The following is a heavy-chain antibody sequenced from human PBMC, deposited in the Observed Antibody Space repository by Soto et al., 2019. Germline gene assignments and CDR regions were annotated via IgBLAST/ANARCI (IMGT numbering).Heavy chain of an antibody. CDR3: AFSKASGNTGAFDI. CDR2: IYHSGST. Sequence: PSETLSLTCAVSGGSISSSNWWSWVRQPPGKGLEWIGEIYHSGSTNYNPSLKSRVTISVDKSKNQFSLKLSSVTAADTAVYYCAFSKASGNTGAFDIWGQGTMVTVSS. V-gene: IGHV4-4*02. D-gene: IGHD3-10*01. J-gene: IGHJ3*02. CDR1: GGSISSSNW.